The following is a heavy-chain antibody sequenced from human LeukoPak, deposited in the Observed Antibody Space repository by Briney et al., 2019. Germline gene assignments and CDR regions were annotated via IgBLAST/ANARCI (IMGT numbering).Heavy chain of an antibody. Sequence: PGGSLRPSCAASGFTFSSYSMNWVRQAPGKGLEWVSSISSSSSYIYYADSVKGRFTISRDNAKNSLYLQMNSLRAEDTAVYYCARALESYYYGSGSLDYWGQGTLVTVSS. D-gene: IGHD3-10*01. CDR3: ARALESYYYGSGSLDY. V-gene: IGHV3-21*01. CDR2: ISSSSSYI. J-gene: IGHJ4*02. CDR1: GFTFSSYS.